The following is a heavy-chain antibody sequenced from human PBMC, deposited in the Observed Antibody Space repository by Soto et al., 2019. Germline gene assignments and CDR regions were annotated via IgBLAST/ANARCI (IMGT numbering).Heavy chain of an antibody. CDR2: ISGIGGST. V-gene: IGHV3-23*01. J-gene: IGHJ6*03. D-gene: IGHD2-2*01. CDR1: GFTFSSYA. Sequence: VQLLESGGGLVQPGGSLRLSCAASGFTFSSYAMSWVRQAPGKGLEWVSAISGIGGSTYYADSVKGRFTISRENTKNTLHRQMHSLRPEDTAVYYCAKAGGRGVPAGILYYYYYYMDVWGKGTTVTVSS. CDR3: AKAGGRGVPAGILYYYYYYMDV.